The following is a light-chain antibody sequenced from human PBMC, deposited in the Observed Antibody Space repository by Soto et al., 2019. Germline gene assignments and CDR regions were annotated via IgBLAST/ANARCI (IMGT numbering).Light chain of an antibody. Sequence: QSALTQPASVSGSPGQSITISCTGTSSDVGDYKYVSWYQHHPGKAPKVMIYEVTNRPSGVSNRFSGSKSGNTASLTISGLQAEDEADYYCSSYAGSSTWVFGGGTKLTVL. CDR3: SSYAGSSTWV. J-gene: IGLJ3*02. CDR1: SSDVGDYKY. V-gene: IGLV2-14*01. CDR2: EVT.